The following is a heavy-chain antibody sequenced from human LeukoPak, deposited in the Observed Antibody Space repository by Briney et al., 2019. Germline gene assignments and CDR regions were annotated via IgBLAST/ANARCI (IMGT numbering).Heavy chain of an antibody. D-gene: IGHD4-17*01. CDR3: TRNYYGDSGGFFDY. Sequence: GGSLRLSCTASGFSFGDYSMNWVRQAPGKGLEWVGFIRSKAYGGTSEYAASVKGRFTISRDDSKSIAYLQINSLKTEDTALYYCTRNYYGDSGGFFDYWGQGTLVTVSS. CDR1: GFSFGDYS. J-gene: IGHJ4*02. V-gene: IGHV3-49*04. CDR2: IRSKAYGGTS.